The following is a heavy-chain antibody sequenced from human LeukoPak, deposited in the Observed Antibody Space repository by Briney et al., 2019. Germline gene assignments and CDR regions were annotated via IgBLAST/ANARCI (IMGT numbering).Heavy chain of an antibody. J-gene: IGHJ4*02. CDR3: ARSLSSNHSNY. V-gene: IGHV3-23*01. CDR2: ISGSGGST. Sequence: GGSLRLSCAASGFTFSSYAMSWVRQAPGKGLEWVSAISGSGGSTYYADSVKGRFTISRDNSKNTLYLQMNSLRAEDTAAYYCARSLSSNHSNYWGQGTLVTVSS. D-gene: IGHD6-13*01. CDR1: GFTFSSYA.